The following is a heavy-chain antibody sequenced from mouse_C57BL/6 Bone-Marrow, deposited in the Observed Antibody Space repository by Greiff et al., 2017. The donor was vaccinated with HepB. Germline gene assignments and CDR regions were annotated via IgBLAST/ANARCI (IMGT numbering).Heavy chain of an antibody. V-gene: IGHV5-4*01. D-gene: IGHD2-3*01. J-gene: IGHJ3*01. CDR2: ISDGGSYT. CDR3: ARDGRGLLRPFAY. Sequence: EVQLVESGGGLVKPGGSLKLSCAASGFTFSSYAMSWVRQTPEKRLEWVATISDGGSYTYYPDNVKGRFTISRDNAKNNLYLQMSHLKSEDTAMYYCARDGRGLLRPFAYWGQGTRVTVSA. CDR1: GFTFSSYA.